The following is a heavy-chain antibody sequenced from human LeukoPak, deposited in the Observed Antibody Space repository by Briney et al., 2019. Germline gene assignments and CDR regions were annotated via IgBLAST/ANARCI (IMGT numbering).Heavy chain of an antibody. CDR2: IYYSGST. D-gene: IGHD3-16*02. Sequence: KTSETLSLTCTVSGGSISSYYWSWIRQPPGKGLEWIGYIYYSGSTNYNPSLKSRVTISVDTSKNQFSLKLSSVTAADTAVYYCARESPPTSYYDYVWGSYRFAPLDYWGQGTLVTVSS. CDR3: ARESPPTSYYDYVWGSYRFAPLDY. J-gene: IGHJ4*02. CDR1: GGSISSYY. V-gene: IGHV4-59*12.